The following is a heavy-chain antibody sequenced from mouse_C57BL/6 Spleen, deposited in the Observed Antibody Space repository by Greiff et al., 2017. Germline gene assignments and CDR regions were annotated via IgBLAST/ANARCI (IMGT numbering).Heavy chain of an antibody. CDR3: ARQDSNHWYFDV. J-gene: IGHJ1*03. Sequence: EVMLVESGGGLVKPGGSLKLSCAASGFTFSDYGMHWVRQAPEKGLAWVAYISSGSSTIYYADTVKGRFTISRDNAKNTLFLQMSSLRSEDTALYYCARQDSNHWYFDVWGTGTTVTVSS. V-gene: IGHV5-17*03. CDR1: GFTFSDYG. D-gene: IGHD2-5*01. CDR2: ISSGSSTI.